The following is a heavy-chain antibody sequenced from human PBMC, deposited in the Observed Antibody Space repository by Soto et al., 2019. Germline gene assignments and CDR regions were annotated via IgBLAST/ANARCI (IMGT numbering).Heavy chain of an antibody. V-gene: IGHV1-2*04. Sequence: GASVKVSCKASGYTFTGYYMHWVRQAPGQGLEWMGWINPNSGGTNYAQKFQGWVTMTRDTSISTAYMELSRLRSDDTAVYYCARGLRGSSWSRRNYYYYYYMDVWGKGTTVTVSS. CDR2: INPNSGGT. D-gene: IGHD6-13*01. J-gene: IGHJ6*03. CDR1: GYTFTGYY. CDR3: ARGLRGSSWSRRNYYYYYYMDV.